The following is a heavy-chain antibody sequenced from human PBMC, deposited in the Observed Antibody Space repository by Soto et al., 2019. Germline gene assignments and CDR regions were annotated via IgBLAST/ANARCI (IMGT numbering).Heavy chain of an antibody. J-gene: IGHJ2*01. Sequence: GSLRLSCAASGFTFSSYDMHWVRQATGRGLEWVSAIGTAGDTYYPGSVKGRFTISRENAKNSLYLQMSSLRAEDTAVYYCARVDYYDSSGYYQNWYFDLWGRGTLVTVSS. CDR1: GFTFSSYD. CDR2: IGTAGDT. CDR3: ARVDYYDSSGYYQNWYFDL. V-gene: IGHV3-13*01. D-gene: IGHD3-22*01.